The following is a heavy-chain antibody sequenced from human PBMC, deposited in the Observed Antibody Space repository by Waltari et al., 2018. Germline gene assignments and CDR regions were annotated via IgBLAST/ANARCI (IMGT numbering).Heavy chain of an antibody. CDR2: ILSDGSKK. J-gene: IGHJ3*01. V-gene: IGHV3-30*02. CDR1: GFTLRAYG. D-gene: IGHD4-17*01. CDR3: AKGLGVTNNDGFHV. Sequence: QVQLVESGGGVVRPGGSLRLSCAASGFTLRAYGLPWVRQAPGKGLEWLASILSDGSKKYFADSVKGRFTISRDNSKNTLYLQMNSLRAEDTAVYYCAKGLGVTNNDGFHVWGQGTMVTVSS.